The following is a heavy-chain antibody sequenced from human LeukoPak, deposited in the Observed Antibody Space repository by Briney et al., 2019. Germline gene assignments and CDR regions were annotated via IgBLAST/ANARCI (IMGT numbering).Heavy chain of an antibody. Sequence: GASVKVSCKASGYTLTSYDINWVRQATGQGLEWMGWISAYNGNTNYAQKLQGRVTMTTDTSTSTAYMELRSLRSDDTAVYYCARVSELLDYWGQGTLVTVSS. V-gene: IGHV1-18*01. CDR2: ISAYNGNT. D-gene: IGHD1-26*01. CDR1: GYTLTSYD. J-gene: IGHJ4*02. CDR3: ARVSELLDY.